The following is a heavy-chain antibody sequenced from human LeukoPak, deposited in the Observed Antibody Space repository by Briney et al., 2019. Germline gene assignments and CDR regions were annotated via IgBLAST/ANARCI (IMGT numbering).Heavy chain of an antibody. CDR1: GFTFSSYG. CDR3: ARSPYYDSSGYYYGGFDY. V-gene: IGHV3-33*01. Sequence: PGRSLRLPCAASGFTFSSYGMHWVRQAPGKGLEWVAVIWYDGSNKYYADSVKGRFTISRDNSKNTLYLQMNSLRAEDTAVYYCARSPYYDSSGYYYGGFDYWGQGTLVTVSS. CDR2: IWYDGSNK. D-gene: IGHD3-22*01. J-gene: IGHJ4*02.